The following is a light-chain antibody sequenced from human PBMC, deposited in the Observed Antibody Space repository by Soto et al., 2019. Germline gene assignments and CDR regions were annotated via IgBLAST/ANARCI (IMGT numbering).Light chain of an antibody. CDR3: SSYTITSAPV. V-gene: IGLV2-14*03. CDR1: SSDIGGYNY. Sequence: QSALTQPASFFGSPGQSITISCTGTSSDIGGYNYVSWYQKHPGEAPKLVIYGVSNRPSGVSNRFSGSKFDNTASLTISGLQADDEADYYCSSYTITSAPVFGTGTKLTVL. J-gene: IGLJ1*01. CDR2: GVS.